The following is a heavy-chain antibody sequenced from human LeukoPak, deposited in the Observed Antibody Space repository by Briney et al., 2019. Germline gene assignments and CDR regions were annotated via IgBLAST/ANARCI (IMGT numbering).Heavy chain of an antibody. CDR3: ARETDHSSGYQSHFDY. Sequence: GASVKVSCKASGGTFSSYAISWVRQAPGQGLEWMGGIIPIFGTANYAQKFQGRVTITADESTSTAYMELSSLRSEDTAVYYCARETDHSSGYQSHFDYWGQGTLVTVSS. D-gene: IGHD3-22*01. CDR2: IIPIFGTA. J-gene: IGHJ4*02. CDR1: GGTFSSYA. V-gene: IGHV1-69*13.